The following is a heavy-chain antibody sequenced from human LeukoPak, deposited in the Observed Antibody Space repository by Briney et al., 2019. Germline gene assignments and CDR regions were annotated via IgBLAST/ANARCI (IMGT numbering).Heavy chain of an antibody. CDR3: ARSMIAVAGTYFDY. CDR2: IDWDDDK. D-gene: IGHD6-19*01. J-gene: IGHJ4*02. V-gene: IGHV2-70*11. Sequence: GPALVKPTQTLTLTCTFSRFSLSTRGMCVSWMRQPPGKALEWLARIDWDDDKYYSTSLKTRLTISKDTSKNQVVLTMTNMDPLDTATYYCARSMIAVAGTYFDYWGQGTLVTVSS. CDR1: RFSLSTRGMC.